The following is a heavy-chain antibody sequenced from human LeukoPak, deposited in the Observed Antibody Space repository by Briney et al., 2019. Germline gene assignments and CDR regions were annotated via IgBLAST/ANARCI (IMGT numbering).Heavy chain of an antibody. CDR2: ISGSGGST. CDR1: GFTFSSYA. V-gene: IGHV3-23*01. Sequence: GGSLGLSCAASGFTFSSYAMSWVRQTPGKGLEWVSAISGSGGSTYYADSVKGRFTISRDNSKNTLLLQMNSLRAEDTAPYYCAKSVAIYFYYGLDVWGQGTTVAVSS. J-gene: IGHJ6*02. D-gene: IGHD3-3*01. CDR3: AKSVAIYFYYGLDV.